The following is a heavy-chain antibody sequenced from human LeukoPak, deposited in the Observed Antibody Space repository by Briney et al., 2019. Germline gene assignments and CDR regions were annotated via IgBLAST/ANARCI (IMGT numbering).Heavy chain of an antibody. CDR2: ISGSGGST. V-gene: IGHV3-23*01. CDR3: AKDLTYGSGSSPIGY. Sequence: GGSLRLSCAASGFTFSSYAMSWVRQAPGKGLEWVSAISGSGGSTYYADSVKGRFTISRDNSKNTLYLQMNSLRAEDTAVYYCAKDLTYGSGSSPIGYWGQGTLVTVSS. CDR1: GFTFSSYA. J-gene: IGHJ4*02. D-gene: IGHD3-10*01.